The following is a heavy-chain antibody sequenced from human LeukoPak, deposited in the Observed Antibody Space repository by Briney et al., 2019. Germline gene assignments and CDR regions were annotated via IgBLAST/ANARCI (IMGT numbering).Heavy chain of an antibody. J-gene: IGHJ5*02. CDR3: ARWDETNNWFDP. CDR2: IYYSGST. D-gene: IGHD1-14*01. Sequence: KPSETLSLTCTVSGGSISSSSYYWGWIRQPPGKGLEWIGSIYYSGSTYYNPSLKSRVTISVDTSKNQFSLKVTSVTAADTAVYYCARWDETNNWFDPWGQGTLVTVSS. CDR1: GGSISSSSYY. V-gene: IGHV4-39*01.